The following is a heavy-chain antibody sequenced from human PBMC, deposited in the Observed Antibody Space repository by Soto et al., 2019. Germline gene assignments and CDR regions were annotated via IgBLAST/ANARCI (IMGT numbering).Heavy chain of an antibody. CDR1: GGSFSGYY. CDR2: INHSGST. D-gene: IGHD6-13*01. Sequence: SETLSLTCAVYGGSFSGYYWSWIRQPPGKGLEWIGEINHSGSTNYNPSLKSRVTISVDTSKNQFSLKLSSVTDADTAVYYCARDGYSSSWHGVVPKYYYYGMDAWGQGKKVTV. CDR3: ARDGYSSSWHGVVPKYYYYGMDA. V-gene: IGHV4-34*01. J-gene: IGHJ6*02.